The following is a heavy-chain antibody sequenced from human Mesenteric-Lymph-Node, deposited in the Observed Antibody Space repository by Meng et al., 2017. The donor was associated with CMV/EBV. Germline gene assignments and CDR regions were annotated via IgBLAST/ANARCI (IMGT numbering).Heavy chain of an antibody. V-gene: IGHV4-39*02. CDR1: GGSISSSSYY. CDR3: ARDRSNYAAHYYGMDV. CDR2: IYYSGST. J-gene: IGHJ6*02. Sequence: GSLRLSCTVSGGSISSSSYYWGWIRQPPGKGLEWIGSIYYSGSTYYNPSLKSRVTISVDTSKNQFSLKLSSVTAADTAVYYCARDRSNYAAHYYGMDVWGQGTTVTVSS. D-gene: IGHD4-11*01.